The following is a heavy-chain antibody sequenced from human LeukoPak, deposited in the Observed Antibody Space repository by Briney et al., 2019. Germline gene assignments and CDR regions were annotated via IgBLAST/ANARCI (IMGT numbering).Heavy chain of an antibody. CDR2: IYRSGST. V-gene: IGHV4-59*01. J-gene: IGHJ4*02. D-gene: IGHD5-24*01. CDR3: ATGRDGYMRSPHLIEN. Sequence: SETLSLACSVSVGSISSDYGNWIRLPPEKGLELIGYIYRSGSTTYSPPLKSRVTISVDTSTDQFSLKLSSVTAAAAAVYYCATGRDGYMRSPHLIENWGQGKLVTVSS. CDR1: VGSISSDY.